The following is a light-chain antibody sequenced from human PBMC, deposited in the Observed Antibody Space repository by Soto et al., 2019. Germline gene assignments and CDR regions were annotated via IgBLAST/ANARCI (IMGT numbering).Light chain of an antibody. CDR2: GTS. CDR3: QQYGRSPL. V-gene: IGKV3-20*01. CDR1: RGVGTSY. Sequence: ENVLTQSPGTLSLSPGETASLSCRASRGVGTSYLAWYQQKPGQAPRLLLYGTSNMATGIPDRFSGGGSGTDFTLTISGLEPEDFAVYFCQQYGRSPLFGQGTKLEIK. J-gene: IGKJ2*01.